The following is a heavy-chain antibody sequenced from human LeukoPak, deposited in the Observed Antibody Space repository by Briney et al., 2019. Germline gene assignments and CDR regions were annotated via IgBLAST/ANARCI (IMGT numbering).Heavy chain of an antibody. CDR1: GFTFSSYD. J-gene: IGHJ4*02. Sequence: GGSLRLSCAASGFTFSSYDMSWVRQAPGKGLEWVSGISGSGGSTNYADSVKGRFTISRDNSKNTLFLQVNSLRAEDTALYYCAKDALISFRGAWSQSDYWGQGTPVTVSS. CDR3: AKDALISFRGAWSQSDY. D-gene: IGHD3-16*02. CDR2: ISGSGGST. V-gene: IGHV3-23*01.